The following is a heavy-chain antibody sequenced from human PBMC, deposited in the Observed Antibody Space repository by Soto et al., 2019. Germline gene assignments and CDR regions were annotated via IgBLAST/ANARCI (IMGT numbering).Heavy chain of an antibody. V-gene: IGHV1-18*01. J-gene: IGHJ6*02. CDR3: ARIVGANDAPGMDV. CDR2: ISAYNGNT. CDR1: GYTFTSYG. Sequence: EASVKVSCKASGYTFTSYGISWVRQAPGQGLEWMGWISAYNGNTNYAQKLQGRVTMTTDTSTSTAYMELRSLRSDDTAVYYCARIVGANDAPGMDVWGQGTTVTVSS. D-gene: IGHD1-26*01.